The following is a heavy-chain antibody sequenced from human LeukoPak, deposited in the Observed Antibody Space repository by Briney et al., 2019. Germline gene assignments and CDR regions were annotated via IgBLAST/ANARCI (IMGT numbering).Heavy chain of an antibody. CDR3: ATQLGYCSSTSCYTFDY. CDR2: IYYSGST. D-gene: IGHD2-2*02. CDR1: GGSISSGGYY. V-gene: IGHV4-31*03. J-gene: IGHJ4*02. Sequence: SETLSPTCTVSGGSISSGGYYWSWIRQHPGKGLEWIGYIYYSGSTYYNPSLKSRVTISVDTSKNQFSLKLSSVTAADTAVYYCATQLGYCSSTSCYTFDYWGQGTLVTVSS.